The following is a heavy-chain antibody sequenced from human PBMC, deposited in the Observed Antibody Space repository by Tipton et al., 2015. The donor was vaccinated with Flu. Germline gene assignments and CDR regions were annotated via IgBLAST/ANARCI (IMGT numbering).Heavy chain of an antibody. CDR1: GFTSGDYA. Sequence: SLRLSCAASGFTSGDYAMHWVRQAPGKGLEWVSGVSWNSGAIAYADSVKGRFTISRDNAKNSLYLQMNSLRAEDTALYYCAKGGITTYPLGGFDIWGQGTMGTVSA. J-gene: IGHJ3*02. CDR3: AKGGITTYPLGGFDI. D-gene: IGHD1/OR15-1a*01. CDR2: VSWNSGAI. V-gene: IGHV3-9*02.